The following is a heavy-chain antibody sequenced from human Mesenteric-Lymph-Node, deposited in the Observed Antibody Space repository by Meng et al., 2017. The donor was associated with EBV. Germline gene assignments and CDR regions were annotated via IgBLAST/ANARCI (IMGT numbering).Heavy chain of an antibody. J-gene: IGHJ4*02. D-gene: IGHD1-26*01. CDR2: INPQNDFT. V-gene: IGHV1-2*06. CDR3: ARDDHSGRGEPFDY. CDR1: GYIFTGYY. Sequence: QWQLVQSGAEVKKPGASVRVSCKASGYIFTGYYVHWVRQAPGQGLEWMGRINPQNDFTIYAQKFQDRVTMTRDTSISTLYLDLGSLTSDDTATYYCARDDHSGRGEPFDYWGQGTLVTVSS.